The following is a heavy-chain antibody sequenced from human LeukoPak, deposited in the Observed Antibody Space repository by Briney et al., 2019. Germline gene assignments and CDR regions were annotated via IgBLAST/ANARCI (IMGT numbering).Heavy chain of an antibody. Sequence: PSETLSLTCTVSGGSISSYYWSWIRQPPGKGLEWIGYIYYSGSTNYNPSLKSRVTISVDTSKNQFSLKLSSVTAADTAVYYCARVRIGDRGGFDYWGQGTLVTVSS. V-gene: IGHV4-59*01. D-gene: IGHD3-10*01. CDR1: GGSISSYY. CDR2: IYYSGST. CDR3: ARVRIGDRGGFDY. J-gene: IGHJ4*02.